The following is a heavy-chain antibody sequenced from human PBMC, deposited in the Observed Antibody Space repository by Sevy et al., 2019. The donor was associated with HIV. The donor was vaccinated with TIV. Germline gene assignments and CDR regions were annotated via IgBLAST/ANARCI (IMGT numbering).Heavy chain of an antibody. D-gene: IGHD2-15*01. J-gene: IGHJ4*02. CDR1: AFTFSSYG. V-gene: IGHV3-33*01. CDR2: IWYDGSNK. Sequence: GGSLRLSCAASAFTFSSYGMHWVRQAPGKGLEWVAVIWYDGSNKYYADSVKGRFTISRDNSKNTLYLQMNSLRAEDTAVYYCARAGPRYCSGGSCYVGLDYWGQGTLVTVSS. CDR3: ARAGPRYCSGGSCYVGLDY.